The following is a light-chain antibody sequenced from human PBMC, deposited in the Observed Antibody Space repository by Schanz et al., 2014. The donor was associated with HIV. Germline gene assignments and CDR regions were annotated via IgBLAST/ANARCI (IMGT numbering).Light chain of an antibody. CDR3: LQDYHYRWA. V-gene: IGKV1-6*01. CDR1: QTISTY. J-gene: IGKJ1*01. Sequence: IQMTQSPSSLSASVGDRVTITCRASQTISTYLNWYQQKPGKAPKLLINSASSLQSGVPSRISGSGSGTDFTLTISSLQPEDFATYYCLQDYHYRWAFGQGTKVEIK. CDR2: SAS.